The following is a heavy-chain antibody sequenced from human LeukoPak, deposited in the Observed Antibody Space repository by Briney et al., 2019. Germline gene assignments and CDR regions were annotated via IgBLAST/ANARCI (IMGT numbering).Heavy chain of an antibody. CDR3: AKEGSGDTANGFDY. CDR1: TFTLSSYS. D-gene: IGHD5-18*01. V-gene: IGHV3-23*01. J-gene: IGHJ4*02. CDR2: IRGSGVGT. Sequence: PGGSLRLSCATSTFTLSSYSMNWVRQAPGKGLEWVSGIRGSGVGTYYADSVKGRFTISRDNSKNTLYLQMNSLRAEDTAVYYRAKEGSGDTANGFDYWGQGTPVTVSS.